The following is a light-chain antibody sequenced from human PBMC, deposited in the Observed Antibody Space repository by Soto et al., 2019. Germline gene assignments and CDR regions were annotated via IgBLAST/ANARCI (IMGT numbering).Light chain of an antibody. CDR1: QSVADN. J-gene: IGKJ5*01. V-gene: IGKV3-15*01. CDR3: QQYNYWPLT. Sequence: EVVMTQSPATLSVSPGERVTVSCRSSQSVADNLAWFQQKPGQGPRLLIYGASTRATGIPARFSGSGSETDFTLTVSSLRSEDSAVYYCQQYNYWPLTFGQGTRLEIK. CDR2: GAS.